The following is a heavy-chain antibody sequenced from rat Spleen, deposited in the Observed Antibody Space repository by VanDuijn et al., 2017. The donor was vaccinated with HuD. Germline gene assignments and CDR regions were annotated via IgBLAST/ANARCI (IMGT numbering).Heavy chain of an antibody. D-gene: IGHD1-11*01. Sequence: QVQLKESGPGLMQPSETLSLTCTVTDFSLTSNSVHWVRQPPGKGLEWMGGIWGDGSTDYNSALKSRLSISRDTSKSQVFVKMNSLQTDDTAIYFCTRSEGNYFDYWGQGVMVTVSS. V-gene: IGHV2-1*01. CDR3: TRSEGNYFDY. CDR1: DFSLTSNS. J-gene: IGHJ2*01. CDR2: IWGDGST.